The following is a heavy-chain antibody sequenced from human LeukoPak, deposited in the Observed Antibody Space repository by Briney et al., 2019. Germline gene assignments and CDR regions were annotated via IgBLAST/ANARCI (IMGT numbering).Heavy chain of an antibody. CDR1: GFTFSSYA. D-gene: IGHD6-13*01. Sequence: PGGSLRLSCAASGFTFSSYAMSWVRQAPGKGLAWVSAISGRGGSTDYADSVKGRCTISRDNSKNTLYLQMNSLRAEDTAVYYCAKESVRYSSSGEGQKWGQGTLVTVSS. CDR2: ISGRGGST. V-gene: IGHV3-23*01. J-gene: IGHJ4*02. CDR3: AKESVRYSSSGEGQK.